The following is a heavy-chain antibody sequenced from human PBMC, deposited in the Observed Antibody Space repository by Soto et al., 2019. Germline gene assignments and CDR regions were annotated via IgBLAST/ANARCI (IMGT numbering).Heavy chain of an antibody. CDR1: GFSLSTSGLG. V-gene: IGHV2-5*02. CDR2: IYWDDDK. CDR3: AISLSDTQVDR. J-gene: IGHJ5*02. Sequence: QITCKESGHTLVTPTQTLTLTCTFSGFSLSTSGLGVGWIRQPPGKALEWLALIYWDDDKRYSPSLKSRLTITKDTANNQVVLTLTNTDPGDTATYYCAISLSDTQVDRWGQGSLVTVSS.